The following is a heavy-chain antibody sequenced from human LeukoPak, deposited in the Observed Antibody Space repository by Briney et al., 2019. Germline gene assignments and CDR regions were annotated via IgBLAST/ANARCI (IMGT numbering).Heavy chain of an antibody. D-gene: IGHD1-7*01. V-gene: IGHV1-8*01. CDR3: ARSWGYNWNYGWFDP. Sequence: ASVKVSCKASGYTFTSYDINWVRQATGQGLEWMGWMNPNSGNTGYAQKFQGRVTMTRNTSISKACMELSSLRSEDTAVYYCARSWGYNWNYGWFDPWGQGTLVTVSS. CDR2: MNPNSGNT. J-gene: IGHJ5*02. CDR1: GYTFTSYD.